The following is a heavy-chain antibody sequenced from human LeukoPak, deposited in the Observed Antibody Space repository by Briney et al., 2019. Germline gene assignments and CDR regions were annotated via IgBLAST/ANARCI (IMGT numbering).Heavy chain of an antibody. CDR3: AKGTPYIVVVPAAPRFDY. J-gene: IGHJ4*02. CDR1: GFTFSSYA. D-gene: IGHD2-2*01. CDR2: ISGSGGST. V-gene: IGHV3-23*01. Sequence: SGGSLRLSCAASGFTFSSYAMSWVRQAPGKGLEWVSAISGSGGSTYYADSVKGRFTISRDNSKNTLYLQMNSLRAEDTVVYYCAKGTPYIVVVPAAPRFDYWGQGTLVTVSS.